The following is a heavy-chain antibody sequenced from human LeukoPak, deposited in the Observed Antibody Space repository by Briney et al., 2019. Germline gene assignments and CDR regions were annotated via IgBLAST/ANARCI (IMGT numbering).Heavy chain of an antibody. Sequence: GGSLRLSCAASGFTFNDYAMHWVRQAPGKGLEWVSGIGWNSGSIGYADSVKGRFTISRDNAKNSLYLQMNSLRAEDTALYYCAKDFRRQQWLILDYWGQGTLVTVSS. CDR3: AKDFRRQQWLILDY. V-gene: IGHV3-9*01. CDR1: GFTFNDYA. CDR2: IGWNSGSI. J-gene: IGHJ4*02. D-gene: IGHD6-19*01.